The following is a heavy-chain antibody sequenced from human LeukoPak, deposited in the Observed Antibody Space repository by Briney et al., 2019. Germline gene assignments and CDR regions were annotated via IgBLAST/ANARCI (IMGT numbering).Heavy chain of an antibody. Sequence: GGSLTLSCAASGFTFSRYWMNWVRQAPGRGRAWVAQIKQDGSEKYYLDSVKGRFTISRDNAKNSLCLQMNSLRAEDTAVYYCARDMKLELPASSGHSYGMDVWGQGTTVTVSS. CDR2: IKQDGSEK. V-gene: IGHV3-7*01. CDR1: GFTFSRYW. J-gene: IGHJ6*02. D-gene: IGHD1-7*01. CDR3: ARDMKLELPASSGHSYGMDV.